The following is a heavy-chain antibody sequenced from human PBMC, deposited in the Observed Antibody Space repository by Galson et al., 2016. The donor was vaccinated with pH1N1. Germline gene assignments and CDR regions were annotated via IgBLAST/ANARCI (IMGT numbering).Heavy chain of an antibody. V-gene: IGHV6-1*01. D-gene: IGHD3-22*01. CDR3: ARSGYYYDSSGYRHDTFDI. Sequence: CAISGDSVSSNSAAWNWIRQSPSRGLEWLGRTCYRSKWYNDYGVSVKNRITINPDTSKNQFSLQLNSVTPEDTAVYYCARSGYYYDSSGYRHDTFDIWCQGTTFTVSS. J-gene: IGHJ3*02. CDR2: TCYRSKWYN. CDR1: GDSVSSNSAA.